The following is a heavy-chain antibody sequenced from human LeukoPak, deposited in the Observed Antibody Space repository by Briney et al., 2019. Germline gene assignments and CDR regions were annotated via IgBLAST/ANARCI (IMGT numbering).Heavy chain of an antibody. Sequence: PSETLSLTCTVSGGSITSYYWSWIRQPPGKGLECIGYIYYSGTTYYNPSLKSRVTISVDTSKNQFSLKLSSVTAADTAVYYCARAKRFLEWSYYYYYGMDVWGQGTTVTVSS. J-gene: IGHJ6*02. CDR1: GGSITSYY. D-gene: IGHD3-3*01. CDR2: IYYSGTT. V-gene: IGHV4-59*12. CDR3: ARAKRFLEWSYYYYYGMDV.